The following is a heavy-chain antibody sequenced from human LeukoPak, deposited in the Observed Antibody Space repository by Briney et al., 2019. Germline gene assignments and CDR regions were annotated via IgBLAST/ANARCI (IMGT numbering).Heavy chain of an antibody. Sequence: ASVKVSCKASGYTFSTYGISWVRQAPGQGREWMGWISAYKGNTYYAQKLQGRVTMTTDTSTSTAYMELRRLRSDDTAIYYCARDLYYYGSGSYYDVFDVWGQGTMVTVSS. J-gene: IGHJ3*01. CDR3: ARDLYYYGSGSYYDVFDV. D-gene: IGHD3-10*01. CDR2: ISAYKGNT. CDR1: GYTFSTYG. V-gene: IGHV1-18*01.